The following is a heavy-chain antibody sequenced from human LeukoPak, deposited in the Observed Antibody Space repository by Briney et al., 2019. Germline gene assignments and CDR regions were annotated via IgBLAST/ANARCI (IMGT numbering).Heavy chain of an antibody. CDR2: INHSGST. J-gene: IGHJ4*02. CDR1: GGSFSGYY. D-gene: IGHD3-22*01. Sequence: ASETLSLTCAVSGGSFSGYYWTWIRQPPGKRLEWIGEINHSGSTNYNPSLKSRVTISVDTSKNQFSLKLSSVTAADTAVYYCAREQSYYYDSSGYYSGDYFDYWGQGTLVTVSS. CDR3: AREQSYYYDSSGYYSGDYFDY. V-gene: IGHV4-34*01.